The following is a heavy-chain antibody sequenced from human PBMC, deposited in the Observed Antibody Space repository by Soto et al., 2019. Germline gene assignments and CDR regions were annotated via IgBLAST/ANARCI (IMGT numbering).Heavy chain of an antibody. V-gene: IGHV3-33*01. J-gene: IGHJ4*02. CDR3: ARQDMVSYYFDS. D-gene: IGHD2-8*01. Sequence: QVQLVESGGGVVRPGRSLRLSCAASGFTFSNHGMHWVRQAPGKGLEWVAVIWYDGSYKYYADSVKGRFTISRDNSKNPRYLQMNSLRAEDTALYYCARQDMVSYYFDSWGQGTLVTVSS. CDR1: GFTFSNHG. CDR2: IWYDGSYK.